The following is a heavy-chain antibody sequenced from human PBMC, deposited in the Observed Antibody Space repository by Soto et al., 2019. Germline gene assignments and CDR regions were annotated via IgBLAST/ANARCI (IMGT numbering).Heavy chain of an antibody. CDR2: IYHSGST. V-gene: IGHV4-30-2*01. J-gene: IGHJ3*02. CDR3: ASSITMMINDAFDI. CDR1: GSSISSGGYS. D-gene: IGHD3-22*01. Sequence: PSETLSLTCAVSGSSISSGGYSWSWIRQPPGKGLEWIGYIYHSGSTYYNPSLKSRVTISVDRSKNQFSLKLSSVTAADTAVYYCASSITMMINDAFDIWGQGTMVTVSS.